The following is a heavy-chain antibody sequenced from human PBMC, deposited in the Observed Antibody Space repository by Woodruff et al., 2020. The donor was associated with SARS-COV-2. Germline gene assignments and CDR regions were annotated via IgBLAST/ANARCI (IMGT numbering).Heavy chain of an antibody. CDR3: AGTGYGGIDY. Sequence: EWIGEISHSGSTSYNPSLKSRVTVSLDKSNNHFSLRLNSVTAADTAVYFCAGTGYGGIDYWGQ. CDR2: ISHSGST. V-gene: IGHV4-4*01. J-gene: IGHJ4*02. D-gene: IGHD4-17*01.